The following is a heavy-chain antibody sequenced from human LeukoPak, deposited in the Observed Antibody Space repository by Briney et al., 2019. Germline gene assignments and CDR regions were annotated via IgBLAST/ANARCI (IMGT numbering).Heavy chain of an antibody. CDR2: INPKNGGT. J-gene: IGHJ4*02. CDR1: GYTFPGHH. D-gene: IGHD4-23*01. CDR3: ARDGYGGNSFDY. V-gene: IGHV1-2*02. Sequence: ASVRVSCTASGYTFPGHHIHWVRQAPGQGLEWMGWINPKNGGTNYAQKFQGRVTMTRDTSINTAFMELSRLNSDDTAVYFCARDGYGGNSFDYWGQGTLVTVSS.